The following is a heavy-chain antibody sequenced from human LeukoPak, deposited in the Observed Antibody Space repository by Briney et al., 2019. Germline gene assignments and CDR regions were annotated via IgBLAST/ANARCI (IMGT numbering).Heavy chain of an antibody. J-gene: IGHJ6*02. V-gene: IGHV3-30*04. CDR2: ISYDGSNK. Sequence: GGSLRLSCAASGFTFSSYAMHWVRQAPGKGLEWVAVISYDGSNKYYADSVKGRFTISRDNSKNTLYLQMNSLRAEDTAVYYCARESSGSYYYGMDVWGPGTTVTVSS. D-gene: IGHD1-26*01. CDR1: GFTFSSYA. CDR3: ARESSGSYYYGMDV.